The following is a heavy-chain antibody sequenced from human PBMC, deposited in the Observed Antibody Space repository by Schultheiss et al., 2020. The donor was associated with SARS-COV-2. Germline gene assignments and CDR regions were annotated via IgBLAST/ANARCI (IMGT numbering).Heavy chain of an antibody. V-gene: IGHV3-23*01. CDR3: AKETGFMVVARNWFDS. Sequence: GGSLRLSCVLSGFTFSQSRMHWVRQAPGKGLEWVSAISGSGGSTYYADSVKGRFTISRDNSKNTLYLEMSSLRPEDTAVYFCAKETGFMVVARNWFDSWGQGTLVTVSS. J-gene: IGHJ5*01. CDR2: ISGSGGST. CDR1: GFTFSQSR. D-gene: IGHD2-15*01.